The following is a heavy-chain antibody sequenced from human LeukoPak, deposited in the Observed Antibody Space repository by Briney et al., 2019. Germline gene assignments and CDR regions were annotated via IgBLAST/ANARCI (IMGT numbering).Heavy chain of an antibody. D-gene: IGHD3-10*01. Sequence: RPGGSLRLSCAASGFTFDDYGMSWVRQAPGKGLEWVSGFNWNGGSTGYADSVKGRFTISRDNAKNSLYLQMNSLRAEDTALYYCARVRFQRVRGVIRHDAFDIWGQGTMVTVTS. CDR2: FNWNGGST. V-gene: IGHV3-20*04. CDR3: ARVRFQRVRGVIRHDAFDI. CDR1: GFTFDDYG. J-gene: IGHJ3*02.